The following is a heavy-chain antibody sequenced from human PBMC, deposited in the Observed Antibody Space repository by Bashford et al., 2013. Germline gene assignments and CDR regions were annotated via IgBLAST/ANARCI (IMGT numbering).Heavy chain of an antibody. CDR1: GFTFSDYY. D-gene: IGHD6-6*01. Sequence: GGSLRLSCAASGFTFSDYYMAWIRQAPGKGLEWVSYIGSSSDFIFYADSVKGRFTISRDNANTSLFLRMNSLRVEDTATYYCARGAYRGSSPTFSYWGQGTLVTVSS. CDR3: ARGAYRGSSPTFSY. J-gene: IGHJ4*02. V-gene: IGHV3-11*01. CDR2: IGSSSDFI.